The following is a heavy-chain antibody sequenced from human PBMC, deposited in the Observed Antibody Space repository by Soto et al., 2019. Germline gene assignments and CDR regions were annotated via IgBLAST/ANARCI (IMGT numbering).Heavy chain of an antibody. CDR2: ISYDGILK. CDR3: AKDFKISGGHYGSLNYCYGMDV. Sequence: SLRLSCEASGFTFSAFGMHWVRQAPGKGLEWVAIISYDGILKYYADPVKGRFTISRDTSKSALYLQMNSLRPEDTAVYYCAKDFKISGGHYGSLNYCYGMDVWGQGTTVTVSS. J-gene: IGHJ6*02. V-gene: IGHV3-30*18. D-gene: IGHD3-10*01. CDR1: GFTFSAFG.